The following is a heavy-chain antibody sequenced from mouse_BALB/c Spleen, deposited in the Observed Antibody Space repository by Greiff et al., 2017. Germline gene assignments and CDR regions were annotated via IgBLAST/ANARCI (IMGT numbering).Heavy chain of an antibody. CDR1: GYTFTSYW. Sequence: VQLQQSGAELARPGASVKLSCKASGYTFTSYWMKWVNQRPGQGLEWIGAIYPGDGDTRYTQKFKGKATLTADKSSSTAYMQLSSLASEDSAVYYCARDWDNYWGQGTTLTVSS. V-gene: IGHV1-87*01. J-gene: IGHJ2*01. D-gene: IGHD4-1*01. CDR2: IYPGDGDT. CDR3: ARDWDNY.